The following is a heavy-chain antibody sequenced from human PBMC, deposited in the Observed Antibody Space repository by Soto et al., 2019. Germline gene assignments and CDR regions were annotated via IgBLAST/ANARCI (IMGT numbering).Heavy chain of an antibody. J-gene: IGHJ6*02. CDR2: ISGSGIST. CDR3: VKPPVITASYYYYDMDV. V-gene: IGHV3-23*01. Sequence: RRLSCAASGFTFSTYPMSWVRQAPGKGLEWVSGISGSGISTYYTDSVKGRFTISRDNSKNTVFLQMNSLRDEDTAVYYCVKPPVITASYYYYDMDVWGQGTTVTVSS. CDR1: GFTFSTYP. D-gene: IGHD4-4*01.